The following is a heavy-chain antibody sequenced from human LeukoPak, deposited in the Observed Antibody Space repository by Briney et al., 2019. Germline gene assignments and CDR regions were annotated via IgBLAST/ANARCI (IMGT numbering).Heavy chain of an antibody. Sequence: PGGSLRLSCAASGFTFSSYWMSWVRQAPGKGLEWVANIKQDGSEKYYVDSVKGRFTISRDNAKNSLYLQMNSLRAEDTAVYYCARGAAARRDESLGYWGQGTLVTVSS. CDR1: GFTFSSYW. V-gene: IGHV3-7*01. CDR3: ARGAAARRDESLGY. D-gene: IGHD6-6*01. CDR2: IKQDGSEK. J-gene: IGHJ4*02.